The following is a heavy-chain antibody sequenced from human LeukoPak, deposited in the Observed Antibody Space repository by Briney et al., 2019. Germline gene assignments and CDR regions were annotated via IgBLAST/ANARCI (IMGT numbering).Heavy chain of an antibody. V-gene: IGHV3-7*03. J-gene: IGHJ4*02. Sequence: PGGSLRLSCAVSEFTFGTSLMTWVRQAPGKGLEWVASVRPDGSEKTYVDSVRGRFTISRDNAKKSLYLQMNSLRAEDTAVYYCATVRPTSIYWGQGTLVTVSS. CDR3: ATVRPTSIY. CDR1: EFTFGTSL. CDR2: VRPDGSEK.